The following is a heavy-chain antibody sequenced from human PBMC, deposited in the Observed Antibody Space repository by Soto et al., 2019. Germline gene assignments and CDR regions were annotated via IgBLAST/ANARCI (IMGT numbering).Heavy chain of an antibody. CDR3: AKDARPGMAVAGGEKDVISNWFDP. Sequence: GGSLRLSCAASGFTFSSYAMSWVRQAPGKGLEWVSAISGSGGSTYYADSVKGRFTISRDNSKNTLYLQMNSLRAQDTALHYWAKDARPGMAVAGGEKDVISNWFDPWGQGTLVTVSS. V-gene: IGHV3-23*01. CDR2: ISGSGGST. CDR1: GFTFSSYA. J-gene: IGHJ5*02. D-gene: IGHD6-19*01.